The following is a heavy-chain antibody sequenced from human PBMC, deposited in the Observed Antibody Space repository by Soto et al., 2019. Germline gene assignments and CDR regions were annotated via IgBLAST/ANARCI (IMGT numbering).Heavy chain of an antibody. CDR1: GYTFTSYA. J-gene: IGHJ4*02. Sequence: ASVKVSCKASGYTFTSYAMHWVRQAPGQRLEWMGWINAGNGNTKYSQKFQGRVTITRDTSASTAYMELSSLRSEDTAVYYCARVGIAALYFDYWGQGTLVTVSS. CDR3: ARVGIAALYFDY. V-gene: IGHV1-3*01. D-gene: IGHD6-13*01. CDR2: INAGNGNT.